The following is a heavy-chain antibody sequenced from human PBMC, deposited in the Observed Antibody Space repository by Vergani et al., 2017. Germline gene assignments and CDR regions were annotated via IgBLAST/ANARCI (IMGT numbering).Heavy chain of an antibody. J-gene: IGHJ5*02. V-gene: IGHV3-33*01. CDR3: ARGLRLLYNRFDP. CDR2: TWYDGNNK. CDR1: GFTFNQYG. D-gene: IGHD5-12*01. Sequence: QVQLVESGGGVVQPGRSLRLSCAASGFTFNQYGMHWVRQAPGKGLEWVAVTWYDGNNKQYADSVEGRFTISRDNSKSTMYLQMNSLRDEDTGVYHCARGLRLLYNRFDPWGQGTLVTVSS.